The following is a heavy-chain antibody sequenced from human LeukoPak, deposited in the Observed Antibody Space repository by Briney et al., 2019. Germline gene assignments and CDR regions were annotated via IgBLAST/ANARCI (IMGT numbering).Heavy chain of an antibody. V-gene: IGHV4-34*01. D-gene: IGHD4-17*01. CDR3: AGRTTVTTIDY. J-gene: IGHJ4*02. CDR2: INHSGST. Sequence: SETLSLTCAVYGGSFSGYYWSWIRQPPGKGLEWIGEINHSGSTNYNPSLKSRVTISVDTSKNQFSLKLSSVTAADTAVYYCAGRTTVTTIDYWGQGTLVTVSS. CDR1: GGSFSGYY.